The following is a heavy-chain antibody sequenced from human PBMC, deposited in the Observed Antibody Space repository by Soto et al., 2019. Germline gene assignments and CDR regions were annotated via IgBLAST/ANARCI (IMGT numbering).Heavy chain of an antibody. V-gene: IGHV3-30*18. Sequence: QVQLVESGGGVVQPGRSLRLSCAASGFTFSSYGMHWVRQAPGKGLEWVAVISYDGSNKYYADYVKGRFTISRDNSKNTLYLQMNSLRAEDTAVYYCAKGRWQQLDYFDYWGQGTLVTVSS. CDR1: GFTFSSYG. J-gene: IGHJ4*02. D-gene: IGHD6-13*01. CDR2: ISYDGSNK. CDR3: AKGRWQQLDYFDY.